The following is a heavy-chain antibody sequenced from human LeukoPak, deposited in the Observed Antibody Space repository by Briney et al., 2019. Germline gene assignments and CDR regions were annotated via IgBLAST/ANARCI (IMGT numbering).Heavy chain of an antibody. CDR3: ATSRGPRDRLRLGELSLGFDFDY. J-gene: IGHJ4*02. D-gene: IGHD3-16*02. Sequence: ASVKVSCKASGGTFSSYAISWVRQAPGQGLEWMGWINPNSGGTNYAQKFQGRVTMTRDTSISTAYMELSSLRSEDTAVYYCATSRGPRDRLRLGELSLGFDFDYWGQGTLVTVSS. V-gene: IGHV1-2*02. CDR1: GGTFSSYA. CDR2: INPNSGGT.